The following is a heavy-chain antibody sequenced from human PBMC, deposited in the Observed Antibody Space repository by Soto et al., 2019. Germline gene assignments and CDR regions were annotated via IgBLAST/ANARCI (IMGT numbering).Heavy chain of an antibody. CDR2: MHANSGDT. CDR3: ARYIHGQGFKA. V-gene: IGHV1-8*01. Sequence: QVQLVQSGAEVKKPGASVKVSCKPSGDTFTNFDLNWVRQAAGKGLEWLGWMHANSGDTGHAQKFRGRVSMTRDTSMSTAYMELSSLRAEDTAVYYCARYIHGQGFKAWGQGTLVIVSS. D-gene: IGHD2-15*01. J-gene: IGHJ5*02. CDR1: GDTFTNFD.